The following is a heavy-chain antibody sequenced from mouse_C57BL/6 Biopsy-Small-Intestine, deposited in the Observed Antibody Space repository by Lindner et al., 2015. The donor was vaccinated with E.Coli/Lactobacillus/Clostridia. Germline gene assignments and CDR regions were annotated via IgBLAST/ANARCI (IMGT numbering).Heavy chain of an antibody. CDR3: VRDRSDSSGYPYAMDY. D-gene: IGHD3-2*02. CDR2: IRSKSSNFAT. Sequence: VQLQESGGGLVQPKGSLKLSCAASGFTFNSYAMHWVRRAPGKGLEWVARIRSKSSNFATYYADSVKDRFTISRDDSQSMLYLQMNNLKTEDTAMYYCVRDRSDSSGYPYAMDYWGQGTSVTVSS. V-gene: IGHV10-3*01. J-gene: IGHJ4*01. CDR1: GFTFNSYA.